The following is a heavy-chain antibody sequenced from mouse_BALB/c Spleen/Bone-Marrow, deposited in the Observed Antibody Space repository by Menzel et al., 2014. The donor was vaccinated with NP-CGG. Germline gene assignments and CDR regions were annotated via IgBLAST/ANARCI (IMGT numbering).Heavy chain of an antibody. Sequence: EVKLVESGGGLVQPGGSLKLSCAASGFTFSSYTMSWVRQTPEKRLEGVAYISNGGGSTYYPDTGKGRFAISRDNAKNTLCLQRSSLRSEDTAMYYCARHGYDGSRAMDYWGQGTSVTVSS. V-gene: IGHV5-12-2*01. CDR1: GFTFSSYT. D-gene: IGHD1-1*01. J-gene: IGHJ4*01. CDR2: ISNGGGST. CDR3: ARHGYDGSRAMDY.